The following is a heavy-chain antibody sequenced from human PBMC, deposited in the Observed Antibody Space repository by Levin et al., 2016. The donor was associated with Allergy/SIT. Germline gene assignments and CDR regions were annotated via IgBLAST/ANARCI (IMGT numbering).Heavy chain of an antibody. CDR3: ARDPASRVYGDYGARSSYYYYYGMDV. V-gene: IGHV1-69*01. Sequence: WVRQAPGQGLEWMGGIIPIFGTANYAQKFQGRVTITADESTSTAYMELSSLRSEDTAVYYCARDPASRVYGDYGARSSYYYYYGMDVWGQGTTVTVSS. J-gene: IGHJ6*02. CDR2: IIPIFGTA. D-gene: IGHD4-17*01.